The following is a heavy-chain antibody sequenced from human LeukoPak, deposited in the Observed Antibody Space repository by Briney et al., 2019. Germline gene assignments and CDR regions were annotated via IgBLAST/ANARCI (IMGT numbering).Heavy chain of an antibody. CDR2: IIPKSGGT. D-gene: IGHD1/OR15-1a*01. J-gene: IGHJ4*02. CDR1: EYTFTGYY. Sequence: GASVKVSCKASEYTFTGYYIHWVRQAPGQGLEWMGWIIPKSGGTNYAQKFQGGVTMTRDTSISTAYMELSRLRSDDTAVYYCARGTKRYYFDYWGQGTLVTVSS. CDR3: ARGTKRYYFDY. V-gene: IGHV1-2*02.